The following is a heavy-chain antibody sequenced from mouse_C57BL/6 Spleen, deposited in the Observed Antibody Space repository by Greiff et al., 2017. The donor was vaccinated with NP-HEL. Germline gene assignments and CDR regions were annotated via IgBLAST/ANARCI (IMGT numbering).Heavy chain of an antibody. V-gene: IGHV10-3*01. CDR3: VREGGSSTMVTSFDY. D-gene: IGHD2-2*01. J-gene: IGHJ2*01. Sequence: EVQLVESGGGLVQPKGSLKLSCAASGFTFNTYAMHWVRQAPGKGLEWVARIRSKSSNYATYYADSVKDRFTISRDDSQSMLYLQMNNLKTEDTAMYYCVREGGSSTMVTSFDYWGQGTTLTVSS. CDR2: IRSKSSNYAT. CDR1: GFTFNTYA.